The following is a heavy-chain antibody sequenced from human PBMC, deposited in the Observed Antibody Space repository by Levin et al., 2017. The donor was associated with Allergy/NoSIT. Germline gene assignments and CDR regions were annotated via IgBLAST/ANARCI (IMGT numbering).Heavy chain of an antibody. CDR3: ARDRGFSGYDPKDDPLY. Sequence: GESLKISCAASGFIFRSYSMSWVRQSPGKGLEYVASIKEDGSEKYYVDSVKGRFTISRDNAKNSLYLQMNSLIADDTGVYYCARDRGFSGYDPKDDPLYWGQGTQVTVSS. V-gene: IGHV3-7*04. J-gene: IGHJ4*02. CDR1: GFIFRSYS. D-gene: IGHD5-12*01. CDR2: IKEDGSEK.